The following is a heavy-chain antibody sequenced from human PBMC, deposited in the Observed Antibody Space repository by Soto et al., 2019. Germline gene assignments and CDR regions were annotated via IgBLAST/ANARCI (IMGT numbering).Heavy chain of an antibody. J-gene: IGHJ6*02. CDR2: IIPIFGTA. V-gene: IGHV1-69*12. CDR3: ATRKNGGSYGASYGCYGMDV. CDR1: GGTFSSSA. D-gene: IGHD1-26*01. Sequence: QVQLVQSGAEVKKPGSSVKVSCKASGGTFSSSAISWVRQAPGQGLEWMGGIIPIFGTANYAQKFQGRVTITADESTSTAYMELTSRRSEDTSISECATRKNGGSYGASYGCYGMDVWGQGTTVTVSS.